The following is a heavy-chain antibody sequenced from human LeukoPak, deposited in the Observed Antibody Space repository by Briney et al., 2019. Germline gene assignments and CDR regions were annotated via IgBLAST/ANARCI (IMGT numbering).Heavy chain of an antibody. V-gene: IGHV4-34*01. J-gene: IGHJ4*02. D-gene: IGHD2-21*02. CDR2: INHSGST. CDR1: GRSFSPYY. Sequence: SETLSLTCAVYGRSFSPYYWSWIRQPPGKGLEWIGEINHSGSTNYNPSLKSRVTISVDTSKNQFSLRLSSVTAADTAVYYCARGGFYCGGDCYVDYWGQGTLVTVSS. CDR3: ARGGFYCGGDCYVDY.